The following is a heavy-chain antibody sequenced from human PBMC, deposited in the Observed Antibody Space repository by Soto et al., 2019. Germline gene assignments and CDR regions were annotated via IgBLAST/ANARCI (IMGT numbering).Heavy chain of an antibody. CDR2: IYNSEST. Sequence: SETLSLTCTVSGGSISSGDYYWSWIRQAPGKGLEWIGYIYNSESTYYHPSLKSRVIISVDTSKNQFSLKLSSVTAADTAVYFCARDRISGMVITAFDIWGQGTMVT. D-gene: IGHD3-3*01. V-gene: IGHV4-30-4*01. J-gene: IGHJ3*02. CDR1: GGSISSGDYY. CDR3: ARDRISGMVITAFDI.